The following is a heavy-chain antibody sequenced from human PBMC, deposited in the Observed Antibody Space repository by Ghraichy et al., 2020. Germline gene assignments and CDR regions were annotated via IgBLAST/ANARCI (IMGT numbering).Heavy chain of an antibody. Sequence: SETLSLTCTDSGYSISSGYFWGWIRQPPGKGLEWIANIFRSGGTFYNPSLKSRVTISVNTSENQISLQLSSVTDADTAVYFCARGRLIYYDSSGSYFDYWGQGTQVTVYS. CDR3: ARGRLIYYDSSGSYFDY. CDR2: IFRSGGT. V-gene: IGHV4-38-2*02. CDR1: GYSISSGYF. D-gene: IGHD3-22*01. J-gene: IGHJ4*02.